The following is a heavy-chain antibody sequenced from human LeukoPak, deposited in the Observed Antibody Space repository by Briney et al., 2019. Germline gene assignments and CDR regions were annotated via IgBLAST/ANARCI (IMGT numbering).Heavy chain of an antibody. CDR2: IYYSGST. V-gene: IGHV4-59*01. CDR3: ARAYCSSTICYRFAFDI. J-gene: IGHJ3*02. CDR1: GGSISSYY. Sequence: KPSETLSLTCTVSGGSISSYYWSWIRQPPGKGLEWIGYIYYSGSTNYSPSLESRVTISVDTSKNQFSLKLSSVTAADTAVYYCARAYCSSTICYRFAFDIWGQGTMLTVSS. D-gene: IGHD2-2*01.